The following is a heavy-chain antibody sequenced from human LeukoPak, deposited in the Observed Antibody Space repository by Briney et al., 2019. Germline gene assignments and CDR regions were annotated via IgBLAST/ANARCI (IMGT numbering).Heavy chain of an antibody. CDR2: IKGDGSGA. V-gene: IGHV3-74*01. Sequence: PGGSLRLSCAASGFSFSTHWMHWVRHALGEGVVWVLRIKGDGSGATYAESVKGPFTISRDNSKNPLYMEMNSLRAEDTAFYYCSRGPGGSGYYPADFCGQGALVTVSS. CDR3: SRGPGGSGYYPADF. J-gene: IGHJ4*02. CDR1: GFSFSTHW. D-gene: IGHD3-3*01.